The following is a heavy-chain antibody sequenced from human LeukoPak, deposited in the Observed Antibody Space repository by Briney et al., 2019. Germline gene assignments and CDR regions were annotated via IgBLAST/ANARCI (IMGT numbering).Heavy chain of an antibody. Sequence: GGSLRLSCAVSGITLSNYGMSWVRQAPGKGLEWVAGISCSGGRTNYADSAKGRFTVSRDNPKNTLYLQMNSLRAEDTAVYFCAKRGVVIRVILVGFHKEANYFDSWGQGALVTVSS. CDR2: ISCSGGRT. V-gene: IGHV3-23*01. CDR3: AKRGVVIRVILVGFHKEANYFDS. CDR1: GITLSNYG. J-gene: IGHJ4*02. D-gene: IGHD3-22*01.